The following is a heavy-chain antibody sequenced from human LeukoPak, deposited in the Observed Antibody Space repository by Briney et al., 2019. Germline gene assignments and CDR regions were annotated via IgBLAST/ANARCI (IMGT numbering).Heavy chain of an antibody. D-gene: IGHD5-24*01. V-gene: IGHV1-18*01. Sequence: ASVKVSCKASGYTFTSYGISWVRQAPGQGLEWMGWISDYNGNTKYAQKLQGRVTMTTDTSTRTAYMELRSLRSDDTAVYYCARDLSAFRDGYKNPNYYLDSWGQGTLVTVSS. CDR1: GYTFTSYG. CDR2: ISDYNGNT. J-gene: IGHJ4*02. CDR3: ARDLSAFRDGYKNPNYYLDS.